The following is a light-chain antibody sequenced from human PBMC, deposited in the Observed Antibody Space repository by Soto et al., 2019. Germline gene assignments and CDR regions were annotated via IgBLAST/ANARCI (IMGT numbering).Light chain of an antibody. Sequence: DIVMTPAPDSQAVSLDGRATISCKSSQSVLYSSNNKNYLAWYQQKPGQPPRLLIYWASSRESGSPDRFSGSGSGTDIPHTISSLQAKDVAVYYCQQYYSAPLTFGGGTKVEIK. J-gene: IGKJ4*01. CDR2: WAS. CDR3: QQYYSAPLT. V-gene: IGKV4-1*01. CDR1: QSVLYSSNNKNY.